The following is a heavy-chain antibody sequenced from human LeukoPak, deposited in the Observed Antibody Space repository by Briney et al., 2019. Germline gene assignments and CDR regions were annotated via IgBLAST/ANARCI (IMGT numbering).Heavy chain of an antibody. J-gene: IGHJ4*02. D-gene: IGHD5-12*01. CDR2: IYPSGST. CDR3: AGGDIVATMSLDY. Sequence: SETLSLTCTVSGGSISGYYWNWIRQPAGKGLEWIGRIYPSGSTNYNPSLKSRVTMSVDTSRNQFSLQLSSVTAADTAVYFCAGGDIVATMSLDYWGQGTLVTVSS. V-gene: IGHV4-4*07. CDR1: GGSISGYY.